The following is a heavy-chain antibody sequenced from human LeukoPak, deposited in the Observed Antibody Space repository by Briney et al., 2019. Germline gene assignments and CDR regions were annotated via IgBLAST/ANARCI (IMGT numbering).Heavy chain of an antibody. J-gene: IGHJ4*02. V-gene: IGHV1-8*01. CDR2: MNPNSGNT. D-gene: IGHD4/OR15-4a*01. CDR3: ARVYGEIDY. Sequence: ASVKVSCKASGYTFTNYDINWVRQATGQGLEWMGWMNPNSGNTGYAQNLQGRVTMTRDTSIGTAYMELTSLRSEDTAVYYCARVYGEIDYWGQGTLVTVSS. CDR1: GYTFTNYD.